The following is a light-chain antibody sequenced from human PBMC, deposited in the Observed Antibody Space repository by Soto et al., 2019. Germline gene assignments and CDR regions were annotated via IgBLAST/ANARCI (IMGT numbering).Light chain of an antibody. CDR2: DVS. J-gene: IGLJ1*01. CDR3: SSYRASSTTRYV. CDR1: SSDVGGYNY. V-gene: IGLV2-14*03. Sequence: QSALTQPASLSGSPGQSITISCTGTSSDVGGYNYVSWYQQHPGKAPKLMIYDVSNRPSGVSNRFSGSKSGNTASLTISGLQAEDEADYYCSSYRASSTTRYVFGTGTQLTVL.